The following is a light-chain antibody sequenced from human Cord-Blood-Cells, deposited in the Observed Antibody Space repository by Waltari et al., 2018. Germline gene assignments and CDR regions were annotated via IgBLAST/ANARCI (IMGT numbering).Light chain of an antibody. V-gene: IGLV2-14*01. J-gene: IGLJ2*01. CDR2: EVS. CDR1: SSDVGGYNS. CDR3: SSYTSSLVV. Sequence: QSALTQPASASGSPGQSITISCTGTSSDVGGYNSVSWYQKHPGKAPKLMIYEVSNRPSGVSNRFSGSKSGNTASLTIPGLQAEDEADYYCSSYTSSLVVFGGGTKLTVL.